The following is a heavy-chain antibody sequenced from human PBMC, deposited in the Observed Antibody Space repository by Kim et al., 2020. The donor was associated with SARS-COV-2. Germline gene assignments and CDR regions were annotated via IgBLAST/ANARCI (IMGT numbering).Heavy chain of an antibody. CDR1: GGSFSGYY. D-gene: IGHD3-22*01. CDR3: ARRVYYYDSSGYPSTLTDAFDI. Sequence: SETLSLTCAVYGGSFSGYYWSWIRQPPGKGLEWIGEINHSGSTNYNPSLKSRVTISVDTSKNQFSLKLSSVTAADTAVYYCARRVYYYDSSGYPSTLTDAFDIWGQGTMVTVSS. CDR2: INHSGST. V-gene: IGHV4-34*01. J-gene: IGHJ3*02.